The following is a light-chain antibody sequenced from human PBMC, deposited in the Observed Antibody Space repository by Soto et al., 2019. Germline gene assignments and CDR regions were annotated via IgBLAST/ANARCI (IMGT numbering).Light chain of an antibody. CDR2: AAS. V-gene: IGKV1D-12*01. J-gene: IGKJ5*01. CDR1: QDISSW. CDR3: QHANSFPVT. Sequence: DIQMTQSPSSVSASVGDRVTITCRASQDISSWLAWYQQKPGKAPKLLIYAASNLQGGVPSRFSGSGSETDFTLTISSLQPEDFATYYCQHANSFPVTFGQGTRLESK.